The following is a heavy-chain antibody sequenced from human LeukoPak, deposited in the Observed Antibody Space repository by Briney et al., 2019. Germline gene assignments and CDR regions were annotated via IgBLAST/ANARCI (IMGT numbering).Heavy chain of an antibody. V-gene: IGHV1-2*02. J-gene: IGHJ4*02. D-gene: IGHD2-15*01. Sequence: ASVKVSCKVSGYTFTGYYWHWVRQAPGQGLEWMGWINPNSGGTNYAQKFQGRVTMTRDTSISTAYMELSRLRSDDTAVYYCARVTPRMIVVVVAANYYFDYWGQGTLVTVSS. CDR3: ARVTPRMIVVVVAANYYFDY. CDR1: GYTFTGYY. CDR2: INPNSGGT.